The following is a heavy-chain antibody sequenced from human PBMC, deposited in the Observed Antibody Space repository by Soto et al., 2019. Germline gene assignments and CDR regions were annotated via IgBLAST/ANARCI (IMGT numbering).Heavy chain of an antibody. Sequence: EVQVLESGGGSVQTGGSLRLSCAASGLTFSNFAMRWVRHPPGTGLERVSEIPGSTGTTYYADSVKGRFIISRDNSTNTVHLQMNSLRAEDTAVYYCAKDTSSSPYYMDVWGKGTTVTVSS. CDR2: IPGSTGTT. CDR1: GLTFSNFA. D-gene: IGHD2-2*01. J-gene: IGHJ6*03. V-gene: IGHV3-23*01. CDR3: AKDTSSSPYYMDV.